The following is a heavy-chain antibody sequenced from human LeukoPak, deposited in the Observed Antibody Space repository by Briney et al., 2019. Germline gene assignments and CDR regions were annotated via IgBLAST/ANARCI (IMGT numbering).Heavy chain of an antibody. V-gene: IGHV5-51*01. CDR2: IYPGDSDT. J-gene: IGHJ4*02. CDR1: GASFTNYW. Sequence: GESLKISCRVSGASFTNYWIGWVRQMPGKGLEWMGIIYPGDSDTKYSPSFQGQVTISADKSISTAYLQWSSLKASDTAMYYCARTGYTSGWYVGSFDYWGQGTLVTISS. D-gene: IGHD6-19*01. CDR3: ARTGYTSGWYVGSFDY.